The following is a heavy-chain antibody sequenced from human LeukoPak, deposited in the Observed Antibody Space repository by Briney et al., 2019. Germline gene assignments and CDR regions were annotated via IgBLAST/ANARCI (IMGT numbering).Heavy chain of an antibody. CDR3: ARHRDRPRGNWFDP. V-gene: IGHV4-59*08. CDR1: GGSVRSYY. Sequence: RPSETLSLTCTVSGGSVRSYYWSWIRQPPGKGLEWIGYMYYSGSTNYNPSLKSRVTISVDTSKNQFSLKLSSVTAADTAVYYCARHRDRPRGNWFDPWGQGTLVTVSS. D-gene: IGHD5-24*01. CDR2: MYYSGST. J-gene: IGHJ5*02.